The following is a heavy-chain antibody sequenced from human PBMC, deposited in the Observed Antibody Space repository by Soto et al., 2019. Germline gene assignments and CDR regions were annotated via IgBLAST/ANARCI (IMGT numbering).Heavy chain of an antibody. J-gene: IGHJ5*02. CDR1: GGSFSVYY. Sequence: SETLSLTFAVYGGSFSVYYWCWIRQSPGKGREWIGEINHSGTTKYNPSLKSRVTISVDTSKNQFSLKLSSVTAADTAVYYCARLPGSGSYFWVDPWGQGTLVTVSS. CDR3: ARLPGSGSYFWVDP. V-gene: IGHV4-34*01. CDR2: INHSGTT. D-gene: IGHD3-10*01.